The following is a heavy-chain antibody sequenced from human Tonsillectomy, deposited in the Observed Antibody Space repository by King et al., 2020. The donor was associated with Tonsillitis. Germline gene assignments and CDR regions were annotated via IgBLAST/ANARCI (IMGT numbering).Heavy chain of an antibody. D-gene: IGHD1-26*01. CDR1: GFTFSSYS. J-gene: IGHJ6*02. CDR3: ARRSGSYYYGMDV. Sequence: VQLVESGGGLVQPGGSLRLSCAASGFTFSSYSINWVRQAPGKGLEWISYISSSSSTIYYADSVKGRFTISRDNAKNSLYLQMNSLRAEDTAVYYCARRSGSYYYGMDVWGQGTTVTVSS. CDR2: ISSSSSTI. V-gene: IGHV3-48*01.